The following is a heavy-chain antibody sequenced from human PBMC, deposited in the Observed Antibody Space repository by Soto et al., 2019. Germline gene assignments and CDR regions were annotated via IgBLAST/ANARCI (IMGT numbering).Heavy chain of an antibody. CDR1: GGTFSGYY. V-gene: IGHV4-34*01. Sequence: SETLSPTCAVYGGTFSGYYWTWIRQPPGKGLEWIGEINHSGSTNYNPSLKSRVTISVDTSKNQFSLKLSSVTAADTAVYYCARLDLSGWPYYYYYYGMDVWGQGTTVTVSS. D-gene: IGHD6-19*01. CDR2: INHSGST. J-gene: IGHJ6*02. CDR3: ARLDLSGWPYYYYYYGMDV.